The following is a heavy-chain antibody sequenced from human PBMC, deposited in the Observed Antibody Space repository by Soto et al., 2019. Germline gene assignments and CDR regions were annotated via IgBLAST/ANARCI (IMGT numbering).Heavy chain of an antibody. Sequence: QVQFVQSGAEVKKPGASVKVSCKAPGYTFTRYNMHWVRQAPGQRLEWMGWINAGNGNTRYSQNFQGRVTFTRDTSGNTAYMELNSLISEDTAVYYCARPKDYDDCLDSWGHGTPVTVSS. CDR2: INAGNGNT. CDR1: GYTFTRYN. V-gene: IGHV1-3*01. J-gene: IGHJ4*01. D-gene: IGHD3-22*01. CDR3: ARPKDYDDCLDS.